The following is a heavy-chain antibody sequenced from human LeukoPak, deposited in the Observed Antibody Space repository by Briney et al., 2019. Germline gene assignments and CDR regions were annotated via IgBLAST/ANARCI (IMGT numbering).Heavy chain of an antibody. CDR1: GFTFSSYW. J-gene: IGHJ4*02. CDR2: IKKDGSEK. D-gene: IGHD5-18*01. CDR3: ARDLSGVTGYTYGRGIDY. V-gene: IGHV3-7*01. Sequence: GSLRLSCVASGFTFSSYWMSWVRQAPGKGLEWVANIKKDGSEKYYVDSVKGRFTISRDNAKTSLYLQMNSLRAEDTAVYYCARDLSGVTGYTYGRGIDYWGQGTLVTVSS.